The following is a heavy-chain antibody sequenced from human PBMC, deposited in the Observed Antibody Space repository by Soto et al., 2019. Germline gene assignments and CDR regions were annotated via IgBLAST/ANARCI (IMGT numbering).Heavy chain of an antibody. CDR3: ASLTGFNAFDI. J-gene: IGHJ3*02. CDR1: GGSISSGGYS. V-gene: IGHV4-30-2*01. CDR2: IYHSGST. Sequence: SETLSLTCAVSGGSISSGGYSWSWIRQPPGKGLEWIGYIYHSGSTYYNPSLKSRVTISVDRSKNQFSLKLSSVTAADTAVYYCASLTGFNAFDIWGQGTMVTVS.